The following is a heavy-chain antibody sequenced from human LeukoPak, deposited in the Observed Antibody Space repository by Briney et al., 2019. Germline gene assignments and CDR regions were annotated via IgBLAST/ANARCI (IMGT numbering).Heavy chain of an antibody. CDR3: ARDPFPHYYGSGSYVGH. Sequence: PGGSLRPSCAASGFTFSSYGMHWVRQAPGKGLEWVAVIWYDGSNKYYADSVKGRFTISRDNSKNPLYLQMKSLRAEDTAVYYCARDPFPHYYGSGSYVGHWGQGTLVTVSS. J-gene: IGHJ4*02. CDR2: IWYDGSNK. V-gene: IGHV3-33*01. CDR1: GFTFSSYG. D-gene: IGHD3-10*01.